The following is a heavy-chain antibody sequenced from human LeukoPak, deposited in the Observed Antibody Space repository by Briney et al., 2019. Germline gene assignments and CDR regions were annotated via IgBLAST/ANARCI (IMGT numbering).Heavy chain of an antibody. CDR2: ISYDGSNK. D-gene: IGHD3-9*01. V-gene: IGHV3-30*03. CDR3: AGDDILTGYYVY. Sequence: GGSLRLSCAASGFTFSSYGMHWVRQAPGKGREGGAVISYDGSNKYYADSVKGRFTISRDNSKNTLYLQMNSLRAEDTAVYYCAGDDILTGYYVYWGQGTLVTVSS. CDR1: GFTFSSYG. J-gene: IGHJ4*02.